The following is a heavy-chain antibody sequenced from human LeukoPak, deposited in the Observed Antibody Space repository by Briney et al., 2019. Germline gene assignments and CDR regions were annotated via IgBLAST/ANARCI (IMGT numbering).Heavy chain of an antibody. CDR2: IIPIFGTA. CDR3: ARAARRGSSSRFDY. CDR1: GGTFSSYA. J-gene: IGHJ4*02. D-gene: IGHD6-6*01. V-gene: IGHV1-69*06. Sequence: SVRVSCKASGGTFSSYAISWVRQAPGQGLEWMGRIIPIFGTANYAQKFQGRVTIAADNSTSTAYMELSSLRSEDTAVYYCARAARRGSSSRFDYWGQGALVTVST.